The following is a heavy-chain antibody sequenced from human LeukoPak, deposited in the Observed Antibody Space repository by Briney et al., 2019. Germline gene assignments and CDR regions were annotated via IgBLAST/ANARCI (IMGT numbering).Heavy chain of an antibody. CDR3: AKAPTYCSGGSCYSRWFDP. D-gene: IGHD2-15*01. CDR2: ISSDGTIK. Sequence: PGGSLRLSCAASGFTFNSYAMHWVRQAPGKGLEWVALISSDGTIKYYADSVKGRFTISRDDSKNTLYLQMNSLRAEDTALYYCAKAPTYCSGGSCYSRWFDPWGQGTLVTVSS. CDR1: GFTFNSYA. V-gene: IGHV3-30*18. J-gene: IGHJ5*02.